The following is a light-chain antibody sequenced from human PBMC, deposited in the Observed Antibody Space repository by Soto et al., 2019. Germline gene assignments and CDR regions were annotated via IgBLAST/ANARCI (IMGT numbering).Light chain of an antibody. CDR3: QQRSNWPTWT. CDR1: QSVSRY. J-gene: IGKJ1*01. CDR2: DAS. Sequence: EIVLTQSPATLSLSPGERAPLSCRVSQSVSRYLAWYQQKPGQAPRLFXYDASNRATGIPARFSGSGSGTDFTLTISSLEPEDFAVYYCQQRSNWPTWTFGQGTKVDIK. V-gene: IGKV3-11*01.